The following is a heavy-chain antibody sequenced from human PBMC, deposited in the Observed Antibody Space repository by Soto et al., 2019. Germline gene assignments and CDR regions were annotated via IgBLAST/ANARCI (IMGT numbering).Heavy chain of an antibody. CDR1: GGSISSYS. D-gene: IGHD1-26*01. CDR3: GRDQFMAEWGQYYALDV. Sequence: QVLLQESGPGLVKPSETLSLTCTVSGGSISSYSWSWIRQPPGQGLEWIGYIYFSGSTNYNPSLKSRVTISVDTSRNQFSLSLSSVTAADTAVYYCGRDQFMAEWGQYYALDVWGQGTTVIVSS. V-gene: IGHV4-59*01. CDR2: IYFSGST. J-gene: IGHJ6*02.